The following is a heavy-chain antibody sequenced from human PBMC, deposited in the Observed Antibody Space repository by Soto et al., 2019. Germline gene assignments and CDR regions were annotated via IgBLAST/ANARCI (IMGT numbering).Heavy chain of an antibody. V-gene: IGHV3-9*01. J-gene: IGHJ6*02. D-gene: IGHD2-8*01. CDR3: AKDIMVYGIYSMDV. Sequence: GGSLRLSCAASGFSFGDYAMHLVRQSPGKGLEWVSGISWNSGSIGYADSVKGRFTISRDKAKNSMYLQTNTLRAEDTALYYCAKDIMVYGIYSMDVWGQGIAVTIFS. CDR2: ISWNSGSI. CDR1: GFSFGDYA.